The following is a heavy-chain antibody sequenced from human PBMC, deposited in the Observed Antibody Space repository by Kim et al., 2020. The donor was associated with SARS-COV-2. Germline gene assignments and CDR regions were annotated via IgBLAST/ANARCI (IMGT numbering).Heavy chain of an antibody. D-gene: IGHD6-13*01. CDR3: AKDYPRKGRIAAGA. CDR2: ISYDGSNK. V-gene: IGHV3-30*18. CDR1: GFTFSSYG. Sequence: GGSLRLSCAASGFTFSSYGMHWVRQAPGKGLEWVAVISYDGSNKYYADSVKGRFTISRDNSKNTLNLQMNSLRAEDTAVYYCAKDYPRKGRIAAGAWGQGTLVTVSS. J-gene: IGHJ5*02.